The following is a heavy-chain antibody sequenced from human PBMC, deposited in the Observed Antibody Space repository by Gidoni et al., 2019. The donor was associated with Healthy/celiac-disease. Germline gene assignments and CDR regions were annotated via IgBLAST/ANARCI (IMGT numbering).Heavy chain of an antibody. CDR2: ISSSSSYI. CDR1: GFTFSSYS. CDR3: ARDPGYCSGGSCWVYYGMDV. Sequence: EVQLVESGGGLVKPGGSLRLSCPASGFTFSSYSMNWVRQAPGKGLEWVSSISSSSSYIYYADSVKGRFTISRDNAKNSLYLQMNSLRAEDTAVYYCARDPGYCSGGSCWVYYGMDVWGQGTTVTVSS. V-gene: IGHV3-21*01. J-gene: IGHJ6*02. D-gene: IGHD2-15*01.